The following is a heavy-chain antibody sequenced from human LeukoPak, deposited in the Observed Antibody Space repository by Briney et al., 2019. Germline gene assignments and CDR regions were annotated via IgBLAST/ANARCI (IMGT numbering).Heavy chain of an antibody. CDR1: GGSISSSSYY. CDR2: IYYSGST. J-gene: IGHJ4*02. V-gene: IGHV4-39*01. Sequence: PSETLSLTCTVSGGSISSSSYYWGWIRQPPGKGLEWIGSIYYSGSTYYNPSLKSRVTISVDTSKNQFSLKLSSVTAADTAVYYCARPFGAAGLDRGLGTLVTVSS. D-gene: IGHD3-10*01. CDR3: ARPFGAAGLD.